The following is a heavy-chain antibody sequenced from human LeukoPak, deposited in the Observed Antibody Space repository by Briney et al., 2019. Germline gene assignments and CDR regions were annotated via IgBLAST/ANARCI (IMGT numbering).Heavy chain of an antibody. CDR2: IRYDGNYK. J-gene: IGHJ4*02. V-gene: IGHV3-30*02. CDR3: AKDAMATGRGELDF. CDR1: GFTFSNYG. Sequence: GGSLRLSCAASGFTFSNYGMHWVRQAPGKGLDWVAFIRYDGNYKSYADSVKGRFTISRDNSKNTLYLQMNSLRAEDTAVFYCAKDAMATGRGELDFWGQGTLVTVSS. D-gene: IGHD1-1*01.